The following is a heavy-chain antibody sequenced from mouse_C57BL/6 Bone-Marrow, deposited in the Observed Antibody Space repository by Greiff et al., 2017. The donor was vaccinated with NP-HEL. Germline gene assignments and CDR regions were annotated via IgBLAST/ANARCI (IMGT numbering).Heavy chain of an antibody. Sequence: VQLVESGAELARPGASVKLSCKASGYTFTSYGISWVKQRTGQGLEWIGEIYPRSGNTYYNEKFKGKATLTADKSSSTAYMELRSLTSEDSAVYFCARRGDLDYGSSYGYFDVWGTGTTVTVSS. J-gene: IGHJ1*03. CDR3: ARRGDLDYGSSYGYFDV. V-gene: IGHV1-81*01. D-gene: IGHD1-1*01. CDR1: GYTFTSYG. CDR2: IYPRSGNT.